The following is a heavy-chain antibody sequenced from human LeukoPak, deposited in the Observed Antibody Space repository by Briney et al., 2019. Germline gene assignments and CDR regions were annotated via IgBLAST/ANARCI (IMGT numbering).Heavy chain of an antibody. CDR1: GGSFSGYY. J-gene: IGHJ3*02. V-gene: IGHV4-34*01. CDR2: INHSGST. D-gene: IGHD5-18*01. Sequence: SETLSLTCAVYGGSFSGYYWSWIRQPPGEGLEWIGEINHSGSTNYNPSLKSRVTISVDTSKNQFSLKLSSVTAADTAVYYCASNRGIQLWFKAFDIWGQGTMVTVSS. CDR3: ASNRGIQLWFKAFDI.